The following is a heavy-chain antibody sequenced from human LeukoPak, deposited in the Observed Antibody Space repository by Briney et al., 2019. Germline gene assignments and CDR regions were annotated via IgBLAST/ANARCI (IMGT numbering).Heavy chain of an antibody. Sequence: SQTLSLTCAISGDSVSSNSAAWNWIRQSPSRGLEWLGRTYYRSNLYNDYAVSVKSRITINPDTSKNQFSLQLNSVTPEDTAVYYCARGGNYYGSGSYQEYYDYWGQGTLVTVSS. D-gene: IGHD3-10*01. V-gene: IGHV6-1*01. CDR1: GDSVSSNSAA. J-gene: IGHJ4*02. CDR3: ARGGNYYGSGSYQEYYDY. CDR2: TYYRSNLYN.